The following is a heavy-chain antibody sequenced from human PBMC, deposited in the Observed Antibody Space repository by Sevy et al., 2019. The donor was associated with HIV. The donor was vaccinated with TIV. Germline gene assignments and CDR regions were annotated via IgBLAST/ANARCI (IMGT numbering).Heavy chain of an antibody. J-gene: IGHJ3*02. CDR1: GDSVSSNSAA. D-gene: IGHD3-16*02. Sequence: SQTLSLTCAISGDSVSSNSAAWNWIRQSPSRGLEWLGRTYYRSKWYNDYAVSLKSRITINPDTSKNQFSLQLNFVTPEDTAVYYCARDRRDYVWGSYRYTLSAFDAFDIWGQGTMVTVSS. CDR3: ARDRRDYVWGSYRYTLSAFDAFDI. CDR2: TYYRSKWYN. V-gene: IGHV6-1*01.